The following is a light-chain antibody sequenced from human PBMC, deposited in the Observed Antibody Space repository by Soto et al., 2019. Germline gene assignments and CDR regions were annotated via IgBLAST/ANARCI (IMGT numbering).Light chain of an antibody. CDR3: QQYNSYSVYT. Sequence: DIQMTQSPSTLSASVGDRVTITCRASQSISSWLAWYQQKPGKAPKLLIYKASSLESGVPPRFSGSGSGTEFTLTISSLQPDDFATYYCQQYNSYSVYTFGQGTKLEIK. V-gene: IGKV1-5*03. J-gene: IGKJ2*01. CDR1: QSISSW. CDR2: KAS.